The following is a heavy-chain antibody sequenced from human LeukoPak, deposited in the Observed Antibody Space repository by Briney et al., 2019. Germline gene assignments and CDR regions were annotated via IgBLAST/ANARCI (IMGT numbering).Heavy chain of an antibody. Sequence: SETLSLTCAVYGGSFSGYYWSWIRQPPGKGLEWIGEINHSGSTNYNPSLKSRVTISVDTSKNQFSLKLSSVTAADTAVYYCARLGSSWYRLGYYFDYWGQGTLVTVSS. V-gene: IGHV4-34*01. CDR1: GGSFSGYY. D-gene: IGHD6-13*01. CDR3: ARLGSSWYRLGYYFDY. J-gene: IGHJ4*02. CDR2: INHSGST.